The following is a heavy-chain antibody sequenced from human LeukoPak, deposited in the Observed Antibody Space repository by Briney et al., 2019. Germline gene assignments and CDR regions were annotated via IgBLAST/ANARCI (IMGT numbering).Heavy chain of an antibody. CDR1: GYSFTSYW. J-gene: IGHJ4*02. V-gene: IGHV5-51*01. CDR3: ARTYSSSWDYFDY. CDR2: IYPGDSDT. Sequence: GESLKISCKGSGYSFTSYWIGWVRQMPGKGLEWMGIIYPGDSDTRYSPSLQGQVTISADKSISTAYLQWSSLKASDTAMYYCARTYSSSWDYFDYWGQGTLVTVSS. D-gene: IGHD6-13*01.